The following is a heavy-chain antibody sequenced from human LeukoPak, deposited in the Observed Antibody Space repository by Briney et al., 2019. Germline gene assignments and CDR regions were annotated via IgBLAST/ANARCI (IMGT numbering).Heavy chain of an antibody. J-gene: IGHJ4*02. D-gene: IGHD3-3*01. V-gene: IGHV1-69*01. CDR1: GGTFSSYA. Sequence: ASVKVSCKAPGGTFSSYAISWVRQAPGQGLEWMGGIIPIFGTANYAQKFQGRVTITADESTSTAYMELSSLRSEDTAVYYCAREPTITIFGVVMTEHYFDYWGQGTLVTVSS. CDR2: IIPIFGTA. CDR3: AREPTITIFGVVMTEHYFDY.